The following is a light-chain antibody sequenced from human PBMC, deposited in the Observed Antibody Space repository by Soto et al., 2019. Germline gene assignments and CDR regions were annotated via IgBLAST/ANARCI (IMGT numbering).Light chain of an antibody. CDR3: QQYNNWPQT. V-gene: IGKV3-15*01. CDR1: QGIGST. CDR2: DSS. J-gene: IGKJ1*01. Sequence: EIVLTQSPAALSVSPGERVTLSCRASQGIGSTLAWYQQKPGQTPRLLIYDSSTRATGIPARFSGSGSGTEFTLTISSLQSEDFAVYYCQQYNNWPQTFGQGTKVDIK.